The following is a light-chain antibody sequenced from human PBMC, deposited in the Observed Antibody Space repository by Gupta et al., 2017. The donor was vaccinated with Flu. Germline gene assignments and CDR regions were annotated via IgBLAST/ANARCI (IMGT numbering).Light chain of an antibody. CDR1: QSISSY. Sequence: DIQMTQSPSSLSASVGDRVTITCRASQSISSYLNWYQQKPGKAPKLLIYAASSLQSGVPSTFSGSGSGTDFTLTISRLQPEDFATYYCQQSESTPKTFGQGTKVEIK. V-gene: IGKV1-39*01. CDR3: QQSESTPKT. CDR2: AAS. J-gene: IGKJ1*01.